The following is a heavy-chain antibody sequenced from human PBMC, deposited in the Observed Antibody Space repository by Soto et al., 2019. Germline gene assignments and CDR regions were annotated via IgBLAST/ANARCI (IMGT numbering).Heavy chain of an antibody. V-gene: IGHV1-69*12. CDR3: ARDLDSRGYYEEGRNYYFGMDV. D-gene: IGHD3-22*01. CDR2: IIPIFGTA. Sequence: QVQLVQSGAEVKKPGSSVKVSCKASGGTFSSHAISWVRQAPGQGLEWMGGIIPIFGTADYAQKFQGRVSSTADESTSTAYMELSSLRCEYTAVYYCARDLDSRGYYEEGRNYYFGMDVGGEGTTVTVSS. J-gene: IGHJ6*04. CDR1: GGTFSSHA.